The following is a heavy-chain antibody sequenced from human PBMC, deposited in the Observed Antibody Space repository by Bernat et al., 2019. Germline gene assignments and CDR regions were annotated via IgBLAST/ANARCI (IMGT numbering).Heavy chain of an antibody. V-gene: IGHV3-48*03. CDR3: AREFWGLDY. CDR1: GFTFSSYE. CDR2: ISSSGSTI. D-gene: IGHD3-16*01. J-gene: IGHJ4*02. Sequence: EVQLVESGGGLVQPGGTLRLSCAAPGFTFSSYEMNWVRQAPGKELEWVSYISSSGSTIYYADSVKGRFTISRDNAKNSLYLQMNSLRAEDTAVYYCAREFWGLDYWGQGTQVTISS.